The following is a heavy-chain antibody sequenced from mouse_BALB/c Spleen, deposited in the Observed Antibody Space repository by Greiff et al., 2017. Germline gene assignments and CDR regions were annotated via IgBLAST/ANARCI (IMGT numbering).Heavy chain of an antibody. CDR1: GFSLTGYG. CDR3: ARDLRYYEGAMDY. D-gene: IGHD2-4*01. J-gene: IGHJ4*01. V-gene: IGHV2-6-7*01. CDR2: IWGDGST. Sequence: VKLQESGPGLVAPSQSLSITCTVSGFSLTGYGVNWVRQPPGKGLEWLGMIWGDGSTDYNSALKSRLSISKDNSKSQVFLKMNSLQTDDTARYYCARDLRYYEGAMDYWGQGTSVTVSS.